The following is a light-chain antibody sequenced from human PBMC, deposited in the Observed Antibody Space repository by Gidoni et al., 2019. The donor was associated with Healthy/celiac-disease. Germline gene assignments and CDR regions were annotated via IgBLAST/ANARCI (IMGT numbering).Light chain of an antibody. CDR1: QSVLYNSNNKNY. V-gene: IGKV4-1*01. CDR2: WAS. J-gene: IGKJ5*01. Sequence: DIVMTQSPDPLAVSLGERATINCKSSQSVLYNSNNKNYLAWYQQKPVQPPKLLIYWASTRESGVPDRFSGSGSGTDFTLTISSLQAEDVAVYYCQQYYSTPITFXQXTRLEIK. CDR3: QQYYSTPIT.